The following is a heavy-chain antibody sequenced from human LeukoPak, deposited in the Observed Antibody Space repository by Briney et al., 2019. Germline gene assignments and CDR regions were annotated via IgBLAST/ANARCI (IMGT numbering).Heavy chain of an antibody. V-gene: IGHV4-31*03. CDR3: ARVDYYPSGTYINWFDP. J-gene: IGHJ5*02. CDR1: GGSISSGGYY. Sequence: SETLSLTCTVSGGSISSGGYYWSWIRQHPGKGLEWIGHIAESGSTYYSPSLKSRVTISADTSKNQFSLKLSSVTAADTAVYYCARVDYYPSGTYINWFDPWGQGTQVTVSS. CDR2: IAESGST. D-gene: IGHD3-10*01.